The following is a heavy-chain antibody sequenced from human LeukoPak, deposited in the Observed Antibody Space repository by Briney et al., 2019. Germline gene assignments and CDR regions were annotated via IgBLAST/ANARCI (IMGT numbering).Heavy chain of an antibody. Sequence: GGSLRLSCAASGFTFSSYWMQWVRQPPGEGLVWLSRINSGGRSTNYADSVKGRFTISRDNAKNAVYLQMNSVRAEGTAVYYCARGWEVTAVGYYYMDVWGKGTTVTVSS. J-gene: IGHJ6*03. CDR2: INSGGRST. V-gene: IGHV3-74*01. D-gene: IGHD1-26*01. CDR3: ARGWEVTAVGYYYMDV. CDR1: GFTFSSYW.